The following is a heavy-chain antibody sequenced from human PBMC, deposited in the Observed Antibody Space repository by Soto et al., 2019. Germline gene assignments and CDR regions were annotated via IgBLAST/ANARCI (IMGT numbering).Heavy chain of an antibody. J-gene: IGHJ6*02. CDR1: GGPMNNYY. CDR3: ASQGFGELHGLVDV. CDR2: MGYNGFT. V-gene: IGHV4-59*08. Sequence: QVQLQESGPGLVKPSETLSLTCTISGGPMNNYYCSWFRQPRGQGLEWIGYMGYNGFTRYNPSLRSLVAISLDAANNQFSLTLSSVTAADSALYYCASQGFGELHGLVDVWGQGITVTVSS. D-gene: IGHD3-10*01.